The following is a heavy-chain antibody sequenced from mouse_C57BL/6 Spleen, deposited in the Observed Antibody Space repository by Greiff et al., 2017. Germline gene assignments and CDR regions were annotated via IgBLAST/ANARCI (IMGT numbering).Heavy chain of an antibody. CDR2: ISDGGSYT. CDR3: ARDVHSYYYAMDY. Sequence: DVKLVESGGGLVKPGGSLKLSCAASGFTFSSYAMSWVRQTPEKRLEWVATISDGGSYTYYPDNVKGRFTISRDNAKNNLYLQMSHLKSEDTAMYYCARDVHSYYYAMDYWGQGTSVTVSS. V-gene: IGHV5-4*01. D-gene: IGHD2-12*01. J-gene: IGHJ4*01. CDR1: GFTFSSYA.